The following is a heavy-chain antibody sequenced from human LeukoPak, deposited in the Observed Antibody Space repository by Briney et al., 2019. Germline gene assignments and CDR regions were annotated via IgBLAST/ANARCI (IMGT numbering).Heavy chain of an antibody. CDR3: ARDLRRGYYDTLTGYDFDY. Sequence: PGGSLRLSCAASGFTFSSYWMSWVRQAPGKGLEWVANIKQDGSEKYYVDSVKGRFTISRDNAKNSLYLQMNSLRAEDTAVYYCARDLRRGYYDTLTGYDFDYWGQGTLVTVSS. CDR1: GFTFSSYW. CDR2: IKQDGSEK. V-gene: IGHV3-7*01. D-gene: IGHD3-9*01. J-gene: IGHJ4*02.